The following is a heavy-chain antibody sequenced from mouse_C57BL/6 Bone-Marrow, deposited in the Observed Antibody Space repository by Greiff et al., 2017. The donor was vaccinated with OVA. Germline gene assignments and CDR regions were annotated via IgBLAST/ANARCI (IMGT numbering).Heavy chain of an antibody. J-gene: IGHJ2*01. V-gene: IGHV1-52*01. CDR2: IDPSDSET. CDR1: GYTFTSYW. CDR3: ARWRVSGSYYFDY. Sequence: QVQLQQPGAELVRPGSSVKLSCKASGYTFTSYWMHWVKQRPIQGLEWIGNIDPSDSETHYNQKFKDKATLTVDKSSSTTYMQLSSLTSEDSAVYYCARWRVSGSYYFDYWGQGTTLTVSS. D-gene: IGHD3-2*02.